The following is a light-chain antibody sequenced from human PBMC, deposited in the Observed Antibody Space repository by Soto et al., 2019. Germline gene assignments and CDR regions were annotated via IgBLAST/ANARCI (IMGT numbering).Light chain of an antibody. Sequence: QLVLTQPPSASGTLGQRVSISCSGSSSNIGSNPVNWYQQLPGTAPRLLIYNNNQRPSGVPDRFSGSKSGTSASLAISGLQSEHEADYYCAAWDDSLSGPVFGTGTKLTVL. V-gene: IGLV1-44*01. CDR2: NNN. CDR3: AAWDDSLSGPV. CDR1: SSNIGSNP. J-gene: IGLJ1*01.